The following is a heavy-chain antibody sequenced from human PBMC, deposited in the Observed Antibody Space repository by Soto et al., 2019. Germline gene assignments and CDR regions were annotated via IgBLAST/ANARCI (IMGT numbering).Heavy chain of an antibody. CDR2: IYYSGST. CDR1: GGSISSGDYY. CDR3: ARDYIWGSYRHEPAFDY. D-gene: IGHD3-16*02. Sequence: SETLSLTCTVSGGSISSGDYYWSWIRQHPGKGLEWIGYIYYSGSTYYNNPSLKSRVTISVDTSENQFSLKLSSVTAADTAVYYCARDYIWGSYRHEPAFDYWGQGTPVTVSS. V-gene: IGHV4-31*03. J-gene: IGHJ4*02.